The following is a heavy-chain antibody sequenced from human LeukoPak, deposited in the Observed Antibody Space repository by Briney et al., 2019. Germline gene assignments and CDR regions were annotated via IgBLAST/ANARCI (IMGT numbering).Heavy chain of an antibody. CDR3: ARLGWFWEFHRAYYFDY. J-gene: IGHJ4*02. CDR2: IYPGDSDT. V-gene: IGHV5-51*01. Sequence: GESLKISCKGSGYSFTSYWIGWVRQLPGKGLKWMGIIYPGDSDTRYSPSFQGQVTISADKSISTAYLQWSSLKASDTAMYYCARLGWFWEFHRAYYFDYWGQETLVTVSS. CDR1: GYSFTSYW. D-gene: IGHD3-10*01.